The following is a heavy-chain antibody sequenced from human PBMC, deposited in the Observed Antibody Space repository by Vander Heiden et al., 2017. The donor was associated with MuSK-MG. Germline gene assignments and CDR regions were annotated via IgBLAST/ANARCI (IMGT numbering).Heavy chain of an antibody. CDR2: IYYSGST. D-gene: IGHD6-6*01. V-gene: IGHV4-39*01. Sequence: QLQLQESGPGLVKPSETLPLTCIVSGGSISSSSYYWGWIRQPPGKGLEWIGSIYYSGSTYDNPSLKSRVTISVDTSKHQFSMNIRSVTAADTAVYYCATQYSRSATDYWGQGTMVTVSS. CDR1: GGSISSSSYY. CDR3: ATQYSRSATDY. J-gene: IGHJ4*02.